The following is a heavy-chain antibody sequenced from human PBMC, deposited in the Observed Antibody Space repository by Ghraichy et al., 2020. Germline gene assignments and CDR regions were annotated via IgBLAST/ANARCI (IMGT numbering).Heavy chain of an antibody. CDR2: ISSSSSYI. Sequence: GGSLRLSCAASGFTFSSYSMNWVRQAPGKGLEWVSSISSSSSYIYYADSVKGRFTISRDNTKNSLYLQMNSLRAEDTAVYYCARDSRYQNGMDVWGQGTTVTVSS. V-gene: IGHV3-21*01. CDR1: GFTFSSYS. J-gene: IGHJ6*02. D-gene: IGHD2-2*01. CDR3: ARDSRYQNGMDV.